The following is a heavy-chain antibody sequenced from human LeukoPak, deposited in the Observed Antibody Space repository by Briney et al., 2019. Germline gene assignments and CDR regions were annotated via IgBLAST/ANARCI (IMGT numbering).Heavy chain of an antibody. CDR3: AREYSTGFDP. CDR1: GFTFSRYW. J-gene: IGHJ5*02. D-gene: IGHD2-15*01. Sequence: GGSLRLSCAASGFTFSRYWMHWVRQGPWKGLVWVSRINSDGSSTSYADSVKGRFTISRDNAKNTLYLRMNSLRAEDTAVYYCAREYSTGFDPWGQGTLVTVSS. V-gene: IGHV3-74*01. CDR2: INSDGSST.